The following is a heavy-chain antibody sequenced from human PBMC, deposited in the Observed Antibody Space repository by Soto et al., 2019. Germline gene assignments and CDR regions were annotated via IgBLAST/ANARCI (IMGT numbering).Heavy chain of an antibody. Sequence: QITLKESGPTLVKPTQTLTLTCTFSGFSLSTSGVGVGWIRQPPGKALEWLALIYWDDDKRYSPSLKSRLTITTDTSKLQLVLTLTNTDPVDTATYHCPHRGGSITTFDYWGQGTLATVSS. V-gene: IGHV2-5*02. J-gene: IGHJ4*02. CDR3: PHRGGSITTFDY. CDR2: IYWDDDK. D-gene: IGHD3-16*01. CDR1: GFSLSTSGVG.